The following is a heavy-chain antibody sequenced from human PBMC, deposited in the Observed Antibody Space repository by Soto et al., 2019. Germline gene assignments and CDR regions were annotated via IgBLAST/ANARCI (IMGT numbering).Heavy chain of an antibody. CDR3: ARGQKKSVVVVPASLIDY. Sequence: QMQLVESGGGVVQPGRSLRLSCSASGFTFSSYAMHWVRQAPGKGLEWVAVTSYDGSNTYYADSVKGRFTISRDNSKNTLYLQMNSLRAEDTAVYYCARGQKKSVVVVPASLIDYWGQGTLVTVSS. V-gene: IGHV3-30*04. D-gene: IGHD2-15*01. CDR2: TSYDGSNT. CDR1: GFTFSSYA. J-gene: IGHJ4*02.